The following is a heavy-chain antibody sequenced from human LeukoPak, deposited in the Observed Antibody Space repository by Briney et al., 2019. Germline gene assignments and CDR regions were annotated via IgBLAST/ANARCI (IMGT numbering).Heavy chain of an antibody. Sequence: SETLSLTCAVYGGSFSGYYWSWIRQPPGKGLEWIGEINHSGSTNYNPSLQSRVTISVDTSKNQFSLKLSSVTAADTAVYYCASQRYSNYYYYYGMDVWGQGTTVTVSS. CDR1: GGSFSGYY. D-gene: IGHD4-11*01. V-gene: IGHV4-34*01. CDR2: INHSGST. CDR3: ASQRYSNYYYYYGMDV. J-gene: IGHJ6*02.